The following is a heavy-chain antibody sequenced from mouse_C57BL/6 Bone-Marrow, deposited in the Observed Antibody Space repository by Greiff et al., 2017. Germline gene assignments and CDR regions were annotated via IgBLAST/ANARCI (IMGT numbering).Heavy chain of an antibody. CDR2: IYPGDGDT. V-gene: IGHV1-82*01. Sequence: VQLQQSGPELVKPGASVKISCKASGYAFSSSWMHWVKQRPGKGLEWIGRIYPGDGDTNYNGKFKGKATLTADKSSSTAYMQLSSLTSEDSAVYCCARSLLLLDYFDYWGQGTTLTVSS. D-gene: IGHD1-1*01. CDR1: GYAFSSSW. CDR3: ARSLLLLDYFDY. J-gene: IGHJ2*01.